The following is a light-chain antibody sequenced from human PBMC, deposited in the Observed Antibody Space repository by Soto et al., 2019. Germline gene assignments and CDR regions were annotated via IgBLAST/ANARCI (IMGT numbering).Light chain of an antibody. CDR1: SSNIGAGYD. CDR2: ANS. V-gene: IGLV1-40*01. Sequence: QSVLTQPPSMSGAPGQRVTISCTGGSSNIGAGYDVHWYQQLPGTAPKLLIYANSNRPSGVPDRFSGSKSGTSASLAITGLLAEDEAEYFCQSYDSGLSGYVVFGGGTKLTVL. CDR3: QSYDSGLSGYVV. J-gene: IGLJ2*01.